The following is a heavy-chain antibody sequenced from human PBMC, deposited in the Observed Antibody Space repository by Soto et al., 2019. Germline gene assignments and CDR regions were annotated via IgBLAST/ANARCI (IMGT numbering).Heavy chain of an antibody. CDR1: RGTFSSYA. CDR2: IIPIFGTA. CDR3: ARGRYNWNEGDWFDP. J-gene: IGHJ5*02. D-gene: IGHD1-1*01. Sequence: SVKGSCQASRGTFSSYAISWGRQPAGQGLEWMGGIIPIFGTANYAQKFQGRVTITADKSTSTAYMELSSLRSEDTAVYYCARGRYNWNEGDWFDPWGQGTLVTVSS. V-gene: IGHV1-69*06.